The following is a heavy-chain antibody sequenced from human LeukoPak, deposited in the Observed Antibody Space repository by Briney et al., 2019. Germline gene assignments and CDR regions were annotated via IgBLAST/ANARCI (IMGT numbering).Heavy chain of an antibody. CDR2: IRYDGSNK. D-gene: IGHD3-3*01. J-gene: IGHJ4*02. CDR3: TKMAGYYDFWSGYCGDF. Sequence: GGSLRLSCAASGFTFSSYGMHWVRQAPGKGLEWVAFIRYDGSNKYYADSVKGRFTISRDNSKNTLYLQMNSLRAEDTAVYYCTKMAGYYDFWSGYCGDFWGQGTLVTVSS. CDR1: GFTFSSYG. V-gene: IGHV3-30*02.